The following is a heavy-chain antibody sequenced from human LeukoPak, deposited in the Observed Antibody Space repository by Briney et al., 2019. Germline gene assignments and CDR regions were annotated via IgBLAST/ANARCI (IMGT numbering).Heavy chain of an antibody. CDR1: GFTFRNYG. Sequence: GGSLRLSCAASGFTFRNYGIHWVRQAPGKGLEWATIIWYDGSNKYYADSVTGRFAISRDNSANIVYLQMNSLRVEDTAVYYCARNNGNYIMDVWGQGTTVTVSS. J-gene: IGHJ6*02. CDR3: ARNNGNYIMDV. V-gene: IGHV3-33*01. CDR2: IWYDGSNK. D-gene: IGHD1-26*01.